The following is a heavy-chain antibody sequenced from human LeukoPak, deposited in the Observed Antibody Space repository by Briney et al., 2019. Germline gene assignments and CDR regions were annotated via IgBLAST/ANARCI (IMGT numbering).Heavy chain of an antibody. CDR2: INHSGST. J-gene: IGHJ4*02. Sequence: SETLSLTCTVSGGSISSGGYYWSWIRQPPGKGLEWIGEINHSGSTNYNPSLKSRVTISVDTSKNQFSLKLSSVTAADTAVYYCARGRYYDSSGYYGYFDYWGQGTLVTVSS. D-gene: IGHD3-22*01. V-gene: IGHV4-39*07. CDR1: GGSISSGGYY. CDR3: ARGRYYDSSGYYGYFDY.